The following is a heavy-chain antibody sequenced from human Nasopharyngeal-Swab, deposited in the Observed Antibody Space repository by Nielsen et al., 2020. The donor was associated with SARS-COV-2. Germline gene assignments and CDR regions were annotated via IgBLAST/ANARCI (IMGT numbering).Heavy chain of an antibody. Sequence: ASVKVSCKCSGYNFNRNDINWVRQAPGQGLEWMGIINPNTYDTNYAQKFQGRITLTRDTSTSTVYMELSSLRSEDTAIYYCVRDRVWGDYWGQGTLVTVSS. CDR2: INPNTYDT. V-gene: IGHV1-46*02. J-gene: IGHJ4*02. CDR3: VRDRVWGDY. CDR1: GYNFNRND. D-gene: IGHD3-16*01.